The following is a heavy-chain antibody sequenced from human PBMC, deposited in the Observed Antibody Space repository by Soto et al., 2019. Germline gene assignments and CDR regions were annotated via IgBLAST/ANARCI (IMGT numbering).Heavy chain of an antibody. V-gene: IGHV3-23*01. Sequence: EVQLLESGGGLVQPGGSLRLSCAASGFMFSNYAMSWVRQAPGKGLEWVSGIGGRATSAYYADSVKGRFAISRDNSYNTLFLQLNSLRAEDTAVYYCATSRYSDSSGDYYDFWGQGTLVTVSS. CDR2: IGGRATSA. CDR1: GFMFSNYA. J-gene: IGHJ4*02. CDR3: ATSRYSDSSGDYYDF. D-gene: IGHD3-22*01.